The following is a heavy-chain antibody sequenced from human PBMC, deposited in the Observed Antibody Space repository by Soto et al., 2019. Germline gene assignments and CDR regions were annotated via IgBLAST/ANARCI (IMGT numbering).Heavy chain of an antibody. CDR1: GFSISSNY. D-gene: IGHD3-22*01. V-gene: IGHV3-53*01. Sequence: EVQLVESGGGLIQPGGSLRLSCAASGFSISSNYMTWVRQAPGKGLEWISVIYKDGNSYYADSVKGRFTISRDNSKNILYLQMNSLRAEDTAVYYCARELETSGYILKYWGQGTLVTASS. CDR2: IYKDGNS. J-gene: IGHJ4*02. CDR3: ARELETSGYILKY.